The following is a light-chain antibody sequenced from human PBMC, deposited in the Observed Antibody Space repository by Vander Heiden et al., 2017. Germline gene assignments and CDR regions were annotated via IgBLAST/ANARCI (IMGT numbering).Light chain of an antibody. CDR3: QVWDRNAVV. CDR2: RDT. Sequence: SYDLTQPLSFSVAPGQTARSACGGDTIGTKSVHWYHQRPGQAPVLVIYRDTHRPSGIPERFSGPNSGNTATLTISGSPARDEGEYFCQVWDRNAVVFGGGTKLTVL. V-gene: IGLV3-9*01. CDR1: TIGTKS. J-gene: IGLJ3*02.